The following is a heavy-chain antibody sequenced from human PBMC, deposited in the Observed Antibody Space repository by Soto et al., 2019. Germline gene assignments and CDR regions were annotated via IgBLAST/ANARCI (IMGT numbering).Heavy chain of an antibody. CDR3: ARVGRYYYDSSGYSASPRPGEIDY. CDR1: GGSISSGGYY. CDR2: IYYSGRT. J-gene: IGHJ4*02. D-gene: IGHD3-22*01. V-gene: IGHV4-31*03. Sequence: QVQLQESGPGLVKPSQTLSLTCTVSGGSISSGGYYWSWIRQHPGKGLEWVGYIYYSGRTYYNPSLKCRVTISVATSKNQFSLKLRSVTAADPAVYYCARVGRYYYDSSGYSASPRPGEIDYWGQGTLVTVSS.